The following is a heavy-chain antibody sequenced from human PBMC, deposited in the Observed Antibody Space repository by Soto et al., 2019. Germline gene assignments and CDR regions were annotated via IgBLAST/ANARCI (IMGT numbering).Heavy chain of an antibody. J-gene: IGHJ4*02. V-gene: IGHV4-59*01. CDR2: IYYSGST. Sequence: QVQLQESGPGLVKPSETLSLTCTVSGGSISDYYWSWIRQPPGKGLEWIAYIYYSGSTNYNPSLKRRVTISIDTSKRQFSLNLSSVTAADTAMYYCARRVGATDYFDYWGQGILVTVSS. CDR1: GGSISDYY. D-gene: IGHD1-26*01. CDR3: ARRVGATDYFDY.